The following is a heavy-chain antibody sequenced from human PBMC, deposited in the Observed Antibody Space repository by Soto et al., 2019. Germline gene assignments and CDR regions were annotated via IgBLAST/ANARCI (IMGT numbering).Heavy chain of an antibody. Sequence: QVQLVESGGGVVQPGRSLRLSCAASGFTFSSYGMHWVRQAPGKGLEWVAVISYDGSNKYYADSVKGRFTISRDNSKNTLHLQMNSLRAEDTAVYYCAKSGEMATRGAFDIWGQGTMVTVSS. D-gene: IGHD5-12*01. V-gene: IGHV3-30*18. CDR2: ISYDGSNK. CDR3: AKSGEMATRGAFDI. J-gene: IGHJ3*02. CDR1: GFTFSSYG.